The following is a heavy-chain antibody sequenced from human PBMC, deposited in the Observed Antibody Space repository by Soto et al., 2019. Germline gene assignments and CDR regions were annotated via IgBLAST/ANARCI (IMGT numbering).Heavy chain of an antibody. D-gene: IGHD6-19*01. CDR1: VCTLSSYW. Sequence: GGSLRLSCASSVCTLSSYWMSWVRQSPGKWLEWVANIKQDGSEKYYVDSVKGRFTISRDNAKNSLYLQMNSLRAEDTAVYYCARDSHYNSGWEHLDAFDIWGQGTIVNVS. CDR2: IKQDGSEK. V-gene: IGHV3-7*03. J-gene: IGHJ3*02. CDR3: ARDSHYNSGWEHLDAFDI.